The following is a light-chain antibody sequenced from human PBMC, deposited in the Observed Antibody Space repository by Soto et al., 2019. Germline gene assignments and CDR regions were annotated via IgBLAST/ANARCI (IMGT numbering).Light chain of an antibody. J-gene: IGKJ1*01. CDR2: LGS. CDR3: MQALQTPVT. CDR1: HSLLHSNGYTY. Sequence: DIVMTQSPLSLPVTPGEPASISCRSSHSLLHSNGYTYLDWYLQKPGQSPQLLIYLGSNRASGVPDRFSGSGSGTDFTLKISRVEAEDVGVYYCMQALQTPVTFGQGTKVDIK. V-gene: IGKV2-28*01.